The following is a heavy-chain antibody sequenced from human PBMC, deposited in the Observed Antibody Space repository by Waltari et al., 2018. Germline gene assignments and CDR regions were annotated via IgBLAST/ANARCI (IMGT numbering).Heavy chain of an antibody. CDR3: AREGADDY. CDR1: GFTFSSYS. CDR2: ISSSSSYI. V-gene: IGHV3-21*01. J-gene: IGHJ4*02. Sequence: EVQLVESGGGLVKPGGSLRLSCAASGFTFSSYSMNWVRQAPGRGLDWVSAISSSSSYIYYADSVKGRFTISGDNAKNSLYLQMNSLRAEDTAVYYCAREGADDYWGQGTLVTVSS.